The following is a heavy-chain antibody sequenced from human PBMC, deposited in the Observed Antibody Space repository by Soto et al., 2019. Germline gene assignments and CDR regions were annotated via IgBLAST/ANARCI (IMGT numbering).Heavy chain of an antibody. CDR2: IYSGGST. CDR1: GFTVSSNY. CDR3: ARDPGGYSSSWYALDI. V-gene: IGHV3-53*02. J-gene: IGHJ3*02. D-gene: IGHD6-13*01. Sequence: EVQLVETGGGLIQPGGSLRLSCAASGFTVSSNYMSWVRQAPGKGLEWVSVIYSGGSTYYADSVKGRFTISRDNSKNTLYLQMNSLRAEDTAVYYCARDPGGYSSSWYALDIWGQGTMVTVSS.